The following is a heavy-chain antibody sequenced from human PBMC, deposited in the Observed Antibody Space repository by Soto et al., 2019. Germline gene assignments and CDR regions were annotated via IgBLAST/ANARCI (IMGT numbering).Heavy chain of an antibody. V-gene: IGHV1-69*13. J-gene: IGHJ6*02. Sequence: ASVKVSCKASGGTFSSYAISWVRQAPGQGLEWMGGIIPIFGTANYAQKFQGRVTITADESTSTAYMELSSLRSEDTAVYYCARVRQQIYYYYYGMDVWGQGTTVTVSS. CDR3: ARVRQQIYYYYYGMDV. CDR2: IIPIFGTA. CDR1: GGTFSSYA. D-gene: IGHD6-13*01.